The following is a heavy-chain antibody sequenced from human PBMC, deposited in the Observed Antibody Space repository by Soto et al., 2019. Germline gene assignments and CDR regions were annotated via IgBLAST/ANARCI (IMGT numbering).Heavy chain of an antibody. CDR2: ISAYNGNT. V-gene: IGHV1-18*01. D-gene: IGHD2-15*01. J-gene: IGHJ4*02. Sequence: QVQLVQSGAEVKKPGASVKVSCKASGYTFTSYGISWVRQAPGQGLEWMGWISAYNGNTNYAQKLQGRVTMTTDTPTSTAYMELRSLRSDDTAVYYCARDTMVTYCSGGSCYSRGGDYWGQGTLVTVSS. CDR3: ARDTMVTYCSGGSCYSRGGDY. CDR1: GYTFTSYG.